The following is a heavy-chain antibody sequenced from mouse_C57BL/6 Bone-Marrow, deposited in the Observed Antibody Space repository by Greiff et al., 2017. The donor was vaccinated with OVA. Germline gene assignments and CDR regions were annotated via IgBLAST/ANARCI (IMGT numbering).Heavy chain of an antibody. CDR1: GFTFSDYY. D-gene: IGHD1-2*01. Sequence: EVKLMESEGGLVQPGSSMKLSCTASGFTFSDYYMAWVRQVPEKGLEWVANINYDGSSTYYLDSLKSRFIISRDNAKNILYLQMSSLKSEDTATYYCASPLLLVDYWGQGTTLTGSS. CDR2: INYDGSST. J-gene: IGHJ2*01. V-gene: IGHV5-16*01. CDR3: ASPLLLVDY.